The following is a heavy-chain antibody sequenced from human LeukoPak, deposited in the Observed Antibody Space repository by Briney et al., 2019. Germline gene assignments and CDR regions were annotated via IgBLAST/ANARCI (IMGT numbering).Heavy chain of an antibody. CDR2: ISWNSGSI. J-gene: IGHJ4*02. CDR3: AKDIPPKN. V-gene: IGHV3-9*03. Sequence: PGRSLRLSCAASGFTFDDYAMHWVRQAPGKGLEWVSGISWNSGSIDYADSVKGRFTISRDNAKNSLYLQMSSLRAEDIALYYCAKDIPPKNWGQGTLVTVSS. CDR1: GFTFDDYA. D-gene: IGHD2-21*01.